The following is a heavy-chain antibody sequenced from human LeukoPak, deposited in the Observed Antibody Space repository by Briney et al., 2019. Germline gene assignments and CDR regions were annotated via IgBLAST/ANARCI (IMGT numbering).Heavy chain of an antibody. J-gene: IGHJ4*02. Sequence: QPGGSLRLSCAASGFTFSNFDMNWVRQAPGKGLEWVSYISSTANTIYYADSVKGRFTIPRDNAKNSRYLQMNSLRAEDTAVYYCARWSTVGGSWYFDYWGQGTLVTVSS. V-gene: IGHV3-48*03. CDR2: ISSTANTI. D-gene: IGHD6-13*01. CDR3: ARWSTVGGSWYFDY. CDR1: GFTFSNFD.